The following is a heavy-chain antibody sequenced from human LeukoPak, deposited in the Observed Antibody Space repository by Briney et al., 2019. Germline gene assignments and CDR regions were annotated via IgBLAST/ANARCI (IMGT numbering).Heavy chain of an antibody. CDR1: GFTFSSYG. J-gene: IGHJ4*02. CDR2: ISDSGGST. D-gene: IGHD1-26*01. CDR3: AKAHFGVGATHYFDY. V-gene: IGHV3-23*01. Sequence: PGGSLRLSCAASGFTFSSYGMSWVRQAPGEGLEWVSAISDSGGSTYYTDSVKGRFTISRDNSKNTLYLQMNSLRAEDTAVYYCAKAHFGVGATHYFDYWGQGTLVTVSS.